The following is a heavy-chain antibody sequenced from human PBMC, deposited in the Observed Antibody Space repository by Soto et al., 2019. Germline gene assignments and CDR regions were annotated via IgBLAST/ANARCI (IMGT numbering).Heavy chain of an antibody. V-gene: IGHV3-23*01. J-gene: IGHJ4*02. CDR3: AKQRADFGSGSDTFYFDY. CDR2: LTGSGGTT. CDR1: GVTFTTYA. Sequence: PGGSLRLSCIASGVTFTTYAMSWVRQAPGTGLEWVSGLTGSGGTTFYADSVKGRFTIARDNSNNTLYLEMNSLRAEDTAIYYCAKQRADFGSGSDTFYFDYGGPGTLVTVSS. D-gene: IGHD3-10*01.